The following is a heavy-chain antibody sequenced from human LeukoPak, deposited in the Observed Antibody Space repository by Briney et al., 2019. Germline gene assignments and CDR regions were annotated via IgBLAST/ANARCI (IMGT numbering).Heavy chain of an antibody. CDR1: GFTFNNAW. V-gene: IGHV3-15*01. CDR2: IKSKTYGGTT. Sequence: GGSLRLSCAASGFTFNNAWMSWVRQAPGKGLEWISRIKSKTYGGTTDYAAPVKGRFTISRDDSKNTLYLQMNSLKTEDTAVYYCTTVPLITMVPLWGQGTLVTVSS. J-gene: IGHJ4*02. CDR3: TTVPLITMVPL. D-gene: IGHD3-10*01.